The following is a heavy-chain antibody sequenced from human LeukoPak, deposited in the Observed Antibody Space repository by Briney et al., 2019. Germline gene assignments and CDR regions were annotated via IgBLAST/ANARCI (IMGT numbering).Heavy chain of an antibody. Sequence: ASVKVSCKASGYTFSSYGFSWVRQAPGQGLEWMGWINAYNGNTNYAQNLQGRVTMTTDTSTSTAYMELRSLRSDDTAVYYCAGRQGKTLTFDTWGKETWVTV. CDR3: AGRQGKTLTFDT. D-gene: IGHD3-9*01. V-gene: IGHV1-18*01. J-gene: IGHJ4*02. CDR2: INAYNGNT. CDR1: GYTFSSYG.